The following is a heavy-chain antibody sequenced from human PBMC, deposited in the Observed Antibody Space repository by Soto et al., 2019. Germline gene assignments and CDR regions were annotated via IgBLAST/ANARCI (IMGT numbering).Heavy chain of an antibody. V-gene: IGHV1-18*01. CDR3: ARFSGGSYNTYYYYYGMDV. Sequence: ASVKVSCKASGYTFTSYGISWVRQAPGQGLDWMGWISAYNGNTKYAQDLQGRVTMTTDTSTSTAYMERRSLRSDDTAVYYCARFSGGSYNTYYYYYGMDVWGQGTTVTVSS. J-gene: IGHJ6*02. D-gene: IGHD2-15*01. CDR2: ISAYNGNT. CDR1: GYTFTSYG.